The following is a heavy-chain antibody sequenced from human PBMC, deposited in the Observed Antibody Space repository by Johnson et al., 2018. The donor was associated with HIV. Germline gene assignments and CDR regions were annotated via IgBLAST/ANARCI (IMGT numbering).Heavy chain of an antibody. V-gene: IGHV3-30*09. J-gene: IGHJ3*02. CDR2: ISYDGSKK. CDR1: GFTFSSYA. D-gene: IGHD4-23*01. Sequence: QVQLVESGGGVVQPGRSLRLSCAASGFTFSSYAMHWVRKAPGKGLEWVAVISYDGSKKYYADSVKGRFAISRDNSKNTLHLQMNSLRVEDTAVYYCASGEDYGGNYGAFDIWGQGTMVTVSS. CDR3: ASGEDYGGNYGAFDI.